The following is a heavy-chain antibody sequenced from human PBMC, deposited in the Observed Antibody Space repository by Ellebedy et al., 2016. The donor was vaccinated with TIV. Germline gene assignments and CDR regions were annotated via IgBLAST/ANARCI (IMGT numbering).Heavy chain of an antibody. CDR1: GGTFSSYA. V-gene: IGHV1-69*04. J-gene: IGHJ4*02. Sequence: AASVKVSCKASGGTFSSYAISWVRQAPGQGLEWMGRIIPILGIANYAPKFQGRATITADTSTNIVYLELSSLRSEDTAVYYCARWGAYSGTFQGPFDFWGQGVLVTVSS. D-gene: IGHD5-12*01. CDR3: ARWGAYSGTFQGPFDF. CDR2: IIPILGIA.